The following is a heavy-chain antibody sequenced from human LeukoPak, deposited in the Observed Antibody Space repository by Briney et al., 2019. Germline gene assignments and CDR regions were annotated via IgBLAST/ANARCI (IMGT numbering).Heavy chain of an antibody. J-gene: IGHJ4*02. CDR1: GYTFTSYG. CDR3: ARGRVPYCGGDCPFDY. V-gene: IGHV1-18*01. Sequence: ASVKVSCKASGYTFTSYGISWVRQAPGQGLEWMGWISAYNGNTIYAQKLQGRVTMTTDTSTSTAYMELRSLRSDDTAVYHCARGRVPYCGGDCPFDYWGQGTLVTVSS. D-gene: IGHD2-21*02. CDR2: ISAYNGNT.